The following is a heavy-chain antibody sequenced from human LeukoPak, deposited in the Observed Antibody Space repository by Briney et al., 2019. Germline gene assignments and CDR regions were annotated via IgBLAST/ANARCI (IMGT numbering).Heavy chain of an antibody. CDR1: GFTFSSNA. CDR2: IIGSGGST. D-gene: IGHD3-9*01. J-gene: IGHJ3*02. CDR3: ANAERYYDILTGYYKEAFDI. Sequence: GGSLRLSCAASGFTFSSNAMSWVRKAPGKGLEWVSAIIGSGGSTYYADSVKGRFTISRDNSKNTLYLQMNSLRAEDTAVYYCANAERYYDILTGYYKEAFDIWGQGTMVTVSS. V-gene: IGHV3-23*01.